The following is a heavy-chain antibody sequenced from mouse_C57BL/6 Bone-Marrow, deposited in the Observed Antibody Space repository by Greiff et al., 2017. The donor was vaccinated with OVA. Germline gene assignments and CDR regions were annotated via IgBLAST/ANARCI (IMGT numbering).Heavy chain of an antibody. Sequence: LQESGPELVKPGASVKISCKASGYAFSSSWMNWVKQRPGKGLEWIGRIYPGDGDTNYNGKFKGKATLTADKSSSTAYMQLSSLTSEDSAVYFCATKDYDDAMDYWGQGTSVTVSS. D-gene: IGHD2-4*01. V-gene: IGHV1-82*01. CDR2: IYPGDGDT. J-gene: IGHJ4*01. CDR3: ATKDYDDAMDY. CDR1: GYAFSSSW.